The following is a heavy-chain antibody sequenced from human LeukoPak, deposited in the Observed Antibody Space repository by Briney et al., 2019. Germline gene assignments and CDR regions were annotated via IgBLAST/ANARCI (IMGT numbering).Heavy chain of an antibody. D-gene: IGHD2-15*01. V-gene: IGHV3-20*04. CDR3: ARSVAASRDY. CDR2: INWNGGST. Sequence: GGSLRLSCAASGFTFDDYGMSWVRQAPGKGPEWVSGINWNGGSTGYADSVKGRFPISSDKAKNSLYPQMKSLRAEDTALYYCARSVAASRDYWGQGTLVTVSS. CDR1: GFTFDDYG. J-gene: IGHJ4*02.